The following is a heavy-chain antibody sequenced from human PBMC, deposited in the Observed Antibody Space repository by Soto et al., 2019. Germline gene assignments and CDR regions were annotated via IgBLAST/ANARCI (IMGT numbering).Heavy chain of an antibody. CDR1: GFTFSNVW. CDR3: STAPISL. CDR2: IKSKTDGGTT. J-gene: IGHJ4*02. Sequence: GSLRLSCVVSGFTFSNVWMSWVRQAPGKGLEWVGRIKSKTDGGTTNYAAPVKGRFTISREDSKNTLYLQMNSLKTEDTAVYFCSTAPISLWGQGTLVTVSS. V-gene: IGHV3-15*01.